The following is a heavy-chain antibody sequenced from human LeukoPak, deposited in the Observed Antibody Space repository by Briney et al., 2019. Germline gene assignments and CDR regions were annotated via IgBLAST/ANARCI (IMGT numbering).Heavy chain of an antibody. V-gene: IGHV1-69*04. CDR2: IIPILGIA. CDR3: ARGRATTQYAPYYYYGMDV. D-gene: IGHD5-24*01. Sequence: ASVKVSCKASGGTFSSYAISWVRQAPGQGLEWMGRIIPILGIANYAQKFQGRVTITADKSTSTAYMELSSLRSEDTAVYYCARGRATTQYAPYYYYGMDVWGQGTTVTVSS. J-gene: IGHJ6*02. CDR1: GGTFSSYA.